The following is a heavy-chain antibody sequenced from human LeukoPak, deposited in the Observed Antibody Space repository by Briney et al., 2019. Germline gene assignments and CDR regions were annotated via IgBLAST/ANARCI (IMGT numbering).Heavy chain of an antibody. Sequence: GGSLRLSCAASGFSFDDYGMTWVRQAPGKGLEWVSGINWNGGSTGYADSVKGRFTISRDNAKNSLYLQMNSLRAEDTALYHCARAQGTYFDYWGQGSLVTVSS. CDR2: INWNGGST. J-gene: IGHJ4*02. CDR1: GFSFDDYG. CDR3: ARAQGTYFDY. V-gene: IGHV3-20*01.